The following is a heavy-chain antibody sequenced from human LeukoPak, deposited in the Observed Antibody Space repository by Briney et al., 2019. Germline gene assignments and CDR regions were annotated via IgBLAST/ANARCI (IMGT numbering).Heavy chain of an antibody. Sequence: GSLRLSCAASGLTFTIASMSWVRQAPGEGLEWVGRIKSKTNGGTADYAAPVKGRFTISRDDSKNTLYLQMNSLKTEDTAVYYCTTCPEGDSWGQGTLVSVSS. J-gene: IGHJ5*01. CDR3: TTCPEGDS. CDR1: GLTFTIAS. CDR2: IKSKTNGGTA. V-gene: IGHV3-15*01. D-gene: IGHD1-14*01.